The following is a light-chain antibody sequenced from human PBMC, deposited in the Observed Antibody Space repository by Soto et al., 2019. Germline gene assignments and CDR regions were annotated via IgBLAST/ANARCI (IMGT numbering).Light chain of an antibody. CDR3: QQYGSSRYT. CDR2: GAS. J-gene: IGKJ2*01. Sequence: EIVLTQSPGTLSLSPGERATLSCRASQSVSSSYLAWYQQKPGQAPRLLIYGASSRATGIPDRFSGSGSGTDFTLTISRLEPEDFAVYYCQQYGSSRYTVGQVTTLEIK. V-gene: IGKV3-20*01. CDR1: QSVSSSY.